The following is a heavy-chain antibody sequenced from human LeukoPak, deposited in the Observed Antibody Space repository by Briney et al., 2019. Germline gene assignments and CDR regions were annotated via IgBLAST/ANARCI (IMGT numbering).Heavy chain of an antibody. V-gene: IGHV4-39*07. CDR1: GDSSRISGFY. Sequence: SETLSLTCTVSGDSSRISGFYWGWIRQSPGKGLEWIGSIYESGSASYNPSLKSRVTMSVDTSKNQFSLTLTSVTVADTAVYFCARFISVWGLCDNWGQGTLVTVSS. D-gene: IGHD4/OR15-4a*01. CDR3: ARFISVWGLCDN. J-gene: IGHJ4*02. CDR2: IYESGSA.